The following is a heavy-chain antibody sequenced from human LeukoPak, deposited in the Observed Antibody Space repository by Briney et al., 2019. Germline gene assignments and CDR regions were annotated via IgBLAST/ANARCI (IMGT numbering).Heavy chain of an antibody. CDR3: ARGRGSWYGVYFDY. D-gene: IGHD6-13*01. CDR1: GFTFKTYG. J-gene: IGHJ4*02. CDR2: IKQDGSEK. V-gene: IGHV3-7*01. Sequence: GGSLRLSCAASGFTFKTYGMHWVRQAPGKGLEWVANIKQDGSEKYYVDSVKGRFTISRDNAKNSLYLQMNSLRTEDTAVYYCARGRGSWYGVYFDYWGQGTLVTVSS.